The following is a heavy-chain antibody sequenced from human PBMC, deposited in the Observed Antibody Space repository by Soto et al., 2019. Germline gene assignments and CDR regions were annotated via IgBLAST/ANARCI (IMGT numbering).Heavy chain of an antibody. V-gene: IGHV3-23*01. CDR3: ASDSTSWYYWFDP. D-gene: IGHD2-2*01. CDR2: ISGSGHNT. Sequence: HPGGSLRLSCAASRFTFNNYAMSWVRQAPGKGLQWVSTISGSGHNTYYADSVEGRFTISRDNSKNTLHLQMNSLRAEDTAIFYCASDSTSWYYWFDPWGQGTQVTVSS. CDR1: RFTFNNYA. J-gene: IGHJ5*02.